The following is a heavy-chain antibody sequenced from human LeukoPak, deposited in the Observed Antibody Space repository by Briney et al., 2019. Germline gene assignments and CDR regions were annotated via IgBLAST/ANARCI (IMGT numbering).Heavy chain of an antibody. CDR1: GNTFHSYD. J-gene: IGHJ4*02. Sequence: GASVEVSCKASGNTFHSYDINWVRKATGQGLEWVGWMNPNSGNTDYAQKFQGRLTLTSDTSRGTAYLELSSLRSEDTAVYYCSSGHASGDWGQGTPATVSS. V-gene: IGHV1-8*01. CDR2: MNPNSGNT. CDR3: SSGHASGD. D-gene: IGHD6-25*01.